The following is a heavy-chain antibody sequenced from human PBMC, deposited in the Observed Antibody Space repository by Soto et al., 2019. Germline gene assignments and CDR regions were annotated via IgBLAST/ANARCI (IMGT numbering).Heavy chain of an antibody. D-gene: IGHD3-9*01. J-gene: IGHJ4*02. Sequence: QVQLVQSGAEVKKPGASVKVSCKASGYTFTGYYMHWVRQAPGQGLEWMGWINPNSGGTNYAQKFQGWVTMTRDTSISTAYMELSRLRSDDTAVYYCARGPGLRYCDWDHHPVGYFDYWGQGTLVTVSS. V-gene: IGHV1-2*04. CDR2: INPNSGGT. CDR3: ARGPGLRYCDWDHHPVGYFDY. CDR1: GYTFTGYY.